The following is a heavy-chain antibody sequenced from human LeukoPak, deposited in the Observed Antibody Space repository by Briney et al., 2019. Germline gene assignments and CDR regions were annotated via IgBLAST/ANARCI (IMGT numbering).Heavy chain of an antibody. J-gene: IGHJ4*02. D-gene: IGHD3-10*01. CDR2: ISAYNGNT. CDR3: ARDLYSLLRGASGY. Sequence: GASVKVSCKASGYTFTSYGISWVRQAPGQGLEWMGWISAYNGNTNYAQKLQGRVTMTTDTSTSTAHMVLRSLKSDDTAVYYCARDLYSLLRGASGYWGQGTLVTVSS. V-gene: IGHV1-18*01. CDR1: GYTFTSYG.